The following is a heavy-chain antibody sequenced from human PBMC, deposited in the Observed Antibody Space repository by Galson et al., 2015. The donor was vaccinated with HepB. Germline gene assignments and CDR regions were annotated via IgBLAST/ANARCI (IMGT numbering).Heavy chain of an antibody. D-gene: IGHD2-2*01. V-gene: IGHV3-30*02. CDR1: GFTFSSYG. Sequence: SLRLSCAASGFTFSSYGMHWVRQAPGKGLEWVAFIRYDGNNKYYADSVKGRFTISRDNSKNMLYLQMNSLRAEDTAVYYCAKDPAAIPRYFDYWGQGTLGTVSS. CDR3: AKDPAAIPRYFDY. CDR2: IRYDGNNK. J-gene: IGHJ4*02.